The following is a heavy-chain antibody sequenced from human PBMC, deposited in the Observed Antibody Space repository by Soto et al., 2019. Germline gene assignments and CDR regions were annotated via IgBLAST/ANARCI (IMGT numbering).Heavy chain of an antibody. D-gene: IGHD1-26*01. Sequence: QVQLVQSGAEVRKPGASVKVSCKASGYTFTSYGLTWVRQAPGQGLEGMGWISAHNGNTNYAQKLQGRVTMTTDTSTSTAYMELRSLRSDDTAVYYCASSREGGSGRYFDYWGQGTLVTVSS. CDR3: ASSREGGSGRYFDY. V-gene: IGHV1-18*01. J-gene: IGHJ4*02. CDR2: ISAHNGNT. CDR1: GYTFTSYG.